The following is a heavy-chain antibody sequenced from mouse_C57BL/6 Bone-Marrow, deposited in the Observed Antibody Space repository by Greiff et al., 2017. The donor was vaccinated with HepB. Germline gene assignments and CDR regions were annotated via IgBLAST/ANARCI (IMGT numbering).Heavy chain of an antibody. V-gene: IGHV1-81*01. CDR1: GYTFTSYG. J-gene: IGHJ4*01. CDR3: ARDYYSNYDYAMDY. D-gene: IGHD2-5*01. CDR2: IYPRSGNT. Sequence: HVQLQQSGAELARPGASVKLSCKASGYTFTSYGISWVKQRTGQGLEWIGEIYPRSGNTYYNEKFKGKATLTADKSSSTAYMELRSLTSEDSAVYFCARDYYSNYDYAMDYWGQGTSVTVSS.